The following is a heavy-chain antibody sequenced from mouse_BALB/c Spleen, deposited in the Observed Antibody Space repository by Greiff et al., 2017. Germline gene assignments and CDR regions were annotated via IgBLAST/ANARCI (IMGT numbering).Heavy chain of an antibody. CDR3: ARDRYDYDGRYFDV. J-gene: IGHJ1*01. V-gene: IGHV2-9*02. CDR1: GFSLTSYG. Sequence: VQLQESGPGLVAPSQSLSITCTVSGFSLTSYGVHWVRQPPGKGLEWLGVIWAGGSTNYNSALMSRLSISKDNSKSQVFLKMNSLQTDDTAMYYCARDRYDYDGRYFDVWGAGTTVTVSS. CDR2: IWAGGST. D-gene: IGHD2-4*01.